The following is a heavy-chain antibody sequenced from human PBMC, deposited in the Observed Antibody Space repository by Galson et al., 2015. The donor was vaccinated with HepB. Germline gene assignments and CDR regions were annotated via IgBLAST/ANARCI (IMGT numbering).Heavy chain of an antibody. CDR3: ARETTGDAPGRPHDAFDI. CDR2: TYYRSKWYN. V-gene: IGHV6-1*01. D-gene: IGHD7-27*01. J-gene: IGHJ3*02. CDR1: GDSVSSNSAA. Sequence: CAISGDSVSSNSAAWNRIRQSPSRGLEWLGRTYYRSKWYNDYAVSVKSRITINPDTSKNQFSLQLNSVTPEDTAVYYCARETTGDAPGRPHDAFDIWGQGTMVTVSS.